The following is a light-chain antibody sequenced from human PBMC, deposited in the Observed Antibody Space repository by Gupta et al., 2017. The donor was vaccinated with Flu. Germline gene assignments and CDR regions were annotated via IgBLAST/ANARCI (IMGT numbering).Light chain of an antibody. Sequence: DIQMTQSLASLSASVGDRVTITCQASQDIGSCLNWYQQKPGKAPKALIYDASHLESGVPSRFSGSGSGTDFTFTISSLQPEDIATYYCQQCDDLPFTFGPGTTVDFK. CDR3: QQCDDLPFT. J-gene: IGKJ3*01. CDR2: DAS. CDR1: QDIGSC. V-gene: IGKV1-33*01.